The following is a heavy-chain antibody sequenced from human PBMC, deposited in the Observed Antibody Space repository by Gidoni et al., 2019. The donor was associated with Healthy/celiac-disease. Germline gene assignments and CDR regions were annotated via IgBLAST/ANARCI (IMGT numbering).Heavy chain of an antibody. CDR3: ASRGRGYSSGWLPY. Sequence: QVQLQQWGAGLLKPSETLSLTCAVYGGSFSGYYWSWIRQPPGKGLEWIGEINHSGSTNYNPSLKSRVTISVDTSKNQFSLKLSSVTAADTAVYYCASRGRGYSSGWLPYWGQGTLVTVSS. CDR2: INHSGST. J-gene: IGHJ4*02. CDR1: GGSFSGYY. V-gene: IGHV4-34*01. D-gene: IGHD6-19*01.